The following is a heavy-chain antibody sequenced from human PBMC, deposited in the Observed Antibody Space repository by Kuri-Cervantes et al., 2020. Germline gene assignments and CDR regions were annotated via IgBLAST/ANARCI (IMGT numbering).Heavy chain of an antibody. V-gene: IGHV3-30*03. D-gene: IGHD3-3*01. CDR3: ARDRMAAYYDFWSGYYRSDYYGMDV. J-gene: IGHJ6*02. Sequence: GESLKISCAASGFTFSSYGMHWVRQAPGKGLEWVAVISYDGSNKYYADSVKGRFTISRDNSKNTLYLQMNSLRAEDTAVYYCARDRMAAYYDFWSGYYRSDYYGMDVWGQGTTVTVSS. CDR1: GFTFSSYG. CDR2: ISYDGSNK.